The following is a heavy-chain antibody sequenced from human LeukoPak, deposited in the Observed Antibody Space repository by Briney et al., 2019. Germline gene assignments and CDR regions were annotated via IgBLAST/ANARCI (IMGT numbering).Heavy chain of an antibody. V-gene: IGHV3-7*01. CDR1: GFTFSSYW. Sequence: GGSLRLSCVASGFTFSSYWMSWVRQTPGKGLEWVANIKQDGSEKNYIDSVKGRFTISRDNAKDSLYLQMNSLRADDTAIYYCARERGSGSYHPFDPWGQGTLAIVSS. CDR3: ARERGSGSYHPFDP. CDR2: IKQDGSEK. J-gene: IGHJ5*02. D-gene: IGHD3-10*01.